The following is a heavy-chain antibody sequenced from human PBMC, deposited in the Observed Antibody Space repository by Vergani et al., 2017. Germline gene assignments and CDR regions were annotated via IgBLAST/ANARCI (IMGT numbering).Heavy chain of an antibody. J-gene: IGHJ4*02. Sequence: EVQLVESGGGLVQPGRSLRLSCTASGFTFGDYAMSWFRQAPGKGLEWVGFIRSKAYGGTTEYAASVKGRLTISRDDSKSIAYLQMNSLKTEDTAVYYYTRVSSGWSYFDYWGQGTLVTVSS. V-gene: IGHV3-49*03. CDR1: GFTFGDYA. CDR2: IRSKAYGGTT. CDR3: TRVSSGWSYFDY. D-gene: IGHD6-19*01.